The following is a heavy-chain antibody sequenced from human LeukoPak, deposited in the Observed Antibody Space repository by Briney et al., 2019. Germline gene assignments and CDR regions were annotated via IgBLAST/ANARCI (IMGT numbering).Heavy chain of an antibody. CDR3: ASAHYDYVWGSYRHSNFDY. Sequence: GGSPRLSCAASGFTFSSYGIHWVRQAPGKGLEWVAVIWYDGSNKYYADSVKGRFTISRDNSKNTLYLQMNSLRAEDTAVYYCASAHYDYVWGSYRHSNFDYWGQGSLVTVSS. D-gene: IGHD3-16*02. J-gene: IGHJ4*02. V-gene: IGHV3-33*01. CDR2: IWYDGSNK. CDR1: GFTFSSYG.